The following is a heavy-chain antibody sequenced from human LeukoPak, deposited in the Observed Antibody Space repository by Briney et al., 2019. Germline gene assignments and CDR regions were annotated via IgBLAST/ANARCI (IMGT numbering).Heavy chain of an antibody. D-gene: IGHD6-6*01. CDR3: ARVGIAARPDAFDI. V-gene: IGHV1-2*02. Sequence: ASVKVSCKASGYTFTSYGISWVRQAPGQGLEWMGWINPNSGGTNYAQKFQGRVTMTRDTSISTAYMELSRLRSDDTAVYYCARVGIAARPDAFDIWGQGTMVTVSS. CDR2: INPNSGGT. CDR1: GYTFTSYG. J-gene: IGHJ3*02.